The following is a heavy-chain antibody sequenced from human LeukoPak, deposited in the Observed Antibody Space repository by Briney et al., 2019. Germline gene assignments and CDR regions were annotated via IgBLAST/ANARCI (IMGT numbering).Heavy chain of an antibody. J-gene: IGHJ4*02. CDR2: ISSSSSYI. D-gene: IGHD3-16*02. CDR1: GFTFSSYS. CDR3: ARGPDPLYVWGSYLIEYYFDY. V-gene: IGHV3-21*01. Sequence: GGSLRLSCAASGFTFSSYSMNWVRQAPGKGLERVSSISSSSSYIYYADSVKGRFTISRDNAKNSLYLQMNSLRAEDTAVYYCARGPDPLYVWGSYLIEYYFDYWGQGTLVTVSS.